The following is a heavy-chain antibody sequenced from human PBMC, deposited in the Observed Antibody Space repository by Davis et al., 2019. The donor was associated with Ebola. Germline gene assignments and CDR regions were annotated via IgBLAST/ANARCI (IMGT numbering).Heavy chain of an antibody. Sequence: PGGSLRLSCAASGFTFSSYSMNWVRQAPGKGLEWVSSISSSSSYIYYADSVKGRFTISRDNAKNSLYLQMNSLRAEDTAVYYCARDCSGGSCYRPYYYYGMDVWGQGTTVTVSS. CDR2: ISSSSSYI. J-gene: IGHJ6*02. CDR1: GFTFSSYS. CDR3: ARDCSGGSCYRPYYYYGMDV. V-gene: IGHV3-21*01. D-gene: IGHD2-15*01.